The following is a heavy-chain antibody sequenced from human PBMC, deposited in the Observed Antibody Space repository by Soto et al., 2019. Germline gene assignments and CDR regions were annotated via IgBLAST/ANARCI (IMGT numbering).Heavy chain of an antibody. Sequence: QVQLQESGPGLVKPSQTLSLTCTVSGGSISSGGYYWSWIRQHPGKGLEWIGYIYYSGSTYYNPSLKSRVTISVDTSKTQFSLKLRSVTAADTAVYYCARDRGGGSPWYYWGQGTLVTVSS. D-gene: IGHD2-15*01. J-gene: IGHJ4*02. CDR3: ARDRGGGSPWYY. CDR2: IYYSGST. CDR1: GGSISSGGYY. V-gene: IGHV4-31*03.